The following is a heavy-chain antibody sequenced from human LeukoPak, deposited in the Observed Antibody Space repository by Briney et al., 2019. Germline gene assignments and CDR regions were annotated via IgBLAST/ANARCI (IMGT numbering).Heavy chain of an antibody. D-gene: IGHD2-2*01. CDR3: ARLRRGQLLSGYFDY. V-gene: IGHV5-51*01. CDR2: IYPGDSDT. CDR1: GYSFTSYW. J-gene: IGHJ4*02. Sequence: GESLKISCKGSGYSFTSYWIGWVRQMPGKGLEWMGIIYPGDSDTRYSPSFQGQVPISADKSISTAYLQWSSLKASDTAMYYCARLRRGQLLSGYFDYWGQGTLVTVSS.